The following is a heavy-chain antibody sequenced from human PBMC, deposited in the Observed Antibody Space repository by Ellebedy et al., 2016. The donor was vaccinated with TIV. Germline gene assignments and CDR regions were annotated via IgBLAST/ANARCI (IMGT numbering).Heavy chain of an antibody. CDR3: ASNNHKKSKAFDY. V-gene: IGHV1-46*01. Sequence: ASVKVSCKPSGYTFTSYQMHWVRQAPGQGLEWMGIIDPSGGSTSYAQKFQGRVTMTRDTSTSTVNMELSSLRSEDTAVYYCASNNHKKSKAFDYWGQGTLVTVSS. J-gene: IGHJ4*02. CDR1: GYTFTSYQ. D-gene: IGHD2/OR15-2a*01. CDR2: IDPSGGST.